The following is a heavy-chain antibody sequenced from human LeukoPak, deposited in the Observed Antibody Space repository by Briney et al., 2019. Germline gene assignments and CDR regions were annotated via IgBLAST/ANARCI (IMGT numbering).Heavy chain of an antibody. D-gene: IGHD6-6*01. CDR3: ARDFDSSSGNWFDP. V-gene: IGHV1-2*02. CDR2: INPNSGGT. Sequence: GASVKVSCKASGYTFTGYYMHWVRQAPGQGLEWMGWINPNSGGTNYAQKFQGRVTTTRDTSISTAYMELSRLRSDDTAVYYCARDFDSSSGNWFDPWGQGTLVTVSS. J-gene: IGHJ5*02. CDR1: GYTFTGYY.